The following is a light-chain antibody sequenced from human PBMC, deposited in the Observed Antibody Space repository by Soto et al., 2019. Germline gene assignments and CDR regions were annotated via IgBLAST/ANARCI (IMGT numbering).Light chain of an antibody. CDR2: EVI. Sequence: QSALTQPASVSGSPGRSITIYCTGTSTDIGTYNSVSWYQHHPGKAPKLLIFEVIDRPSGVSDRFSGSKSGNTASLTISSLQFEDEADYYCCSYTTTYTLVFGGGTKLTVL. CDR1: STDIGTYNS. CDR3: CSYTTTYTLV. J-gene: IGLJ3*02. V-gene: IGLV2-14*01.